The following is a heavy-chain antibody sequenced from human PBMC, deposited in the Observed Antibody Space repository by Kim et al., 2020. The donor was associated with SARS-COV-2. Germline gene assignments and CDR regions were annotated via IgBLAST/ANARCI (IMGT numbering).Heavy chain of an antibody. D-gene: IGHD3-22*01. CDR2: FDPEDGET. CDR3: AAPRSYGYYDSSGYYYGFDY. CDR1: GYTLTELS. Sequence: ASVKVSCKVSGYTLTELSMHWVRQAPGKGLEWMGGFDPEDGETIYAQKFQGRVTMTEDTSTDTAYMELSSLRSEDTAVYYCAAPRSYGYYDSSGYYYGFDYWGQGTLVTVSS. V-gene: IGHV1-24*01. J-gene: IGHJ4*02.